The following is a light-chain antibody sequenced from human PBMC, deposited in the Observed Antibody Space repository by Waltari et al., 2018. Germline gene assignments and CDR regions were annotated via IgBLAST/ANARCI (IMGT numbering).Light chain of an antibody. CDR2: ASS. J-gene: IGKJ1*01. V-gene: IGKV1-8*01. Sequence: AIRMTQSPASLSASTGDRVTISCRASQGVSTYLAWYQQKPGKAPSLLIYASSTLESGVPSKFIGSGSGTDFTLTISSLQSEDFAVYYCQQYNNWPSWTFGQGTKAEIK. CDR1: QGVSTY. CDR3: QQYNNWPSWT.